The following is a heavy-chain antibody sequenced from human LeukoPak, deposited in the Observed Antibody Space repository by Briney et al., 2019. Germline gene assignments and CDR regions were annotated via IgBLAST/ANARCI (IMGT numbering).Heavy chain of an antibody. CDR1: EFSVGSNY. J-gene: IGHJ4*02. CDR2: IYSGGST. Sequence: PWGSLRLSCAASEFSVGSNYMTWVRQVPGKGLEWVSLIYSGGSTYYADSVKGRFTISRDNSKNTLYLQMNSLRAEDTAVYYCARRPSGYHNTGGQGTLVTVSS. V-gene: IGHV3-66*01. D-gene: IGHD5-12*01. CDR3: ARRPSGYHNT.